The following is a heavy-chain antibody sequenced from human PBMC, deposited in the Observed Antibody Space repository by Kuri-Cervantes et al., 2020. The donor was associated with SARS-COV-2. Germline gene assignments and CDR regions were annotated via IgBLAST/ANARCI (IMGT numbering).Heavy chain of an antibody. V-gene: IGHV4-61*09. CDR1: GGSISSGSYY. J-gene: IGHJ3*02. CDR3: ARDIIVVMSDAGEPSGDAFDI. CDR2: VHSSGKT. D-gene: IGHD2-15*01. Sequence: SETLSLTCTVSGGSISSGSYYWSWIRQAAGKGPEWIGHVHSSGKTNYNPSLRGRVTMSQDMSKNQFSLKLRSVTAADTAVYYCARDIIVVMSDAGEPSGDAFDIWGQGTMVTVSS.